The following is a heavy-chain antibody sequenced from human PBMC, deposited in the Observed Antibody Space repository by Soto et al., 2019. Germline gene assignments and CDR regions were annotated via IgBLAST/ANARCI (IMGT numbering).Heavy chain of an antibody. CDR3: VRHKGSGDVLLWFGELISYFDY. V-gene: IGHV4-39*01. J-gene: IGHJ4*02. D-gene: IGHD3-10*01. CDR2: IYYSGST. Sequence: SETLSLTCSVSGGSISSSSYYWGWIRQPPGKGLEWIGSIYYSGSTYYNPSLKSRVTISVDTSKNQFSLKLSSVTAADTAVYYCVRHKGSGDVLLWFGELISYFDYWGQGTLVTVSS. CDR1: GGSISSSSYY.